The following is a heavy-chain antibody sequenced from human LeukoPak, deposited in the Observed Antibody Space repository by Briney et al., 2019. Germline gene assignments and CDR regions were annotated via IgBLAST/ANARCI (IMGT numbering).Heavy chain of an antibody. CDR1: GGSISSSNW. CDR2: IYHSGST. D-gene: IGHD2-15*01. V-gene: IGHV4-4*02. Sequence: PSGTLSLTCAVSGGSISSSNWWSWVRPPPGKGLEWIGEIYHSGSTNYNPSLKSRVTISVDKSKNQFSLKLSSVTAADTAVYYCAGTGRYCSGGSCLEVDYWGQGTLVTVSS. CDR3: AGTGRYCSGGSCLEVDY. J-gene: IGHJ4*02.